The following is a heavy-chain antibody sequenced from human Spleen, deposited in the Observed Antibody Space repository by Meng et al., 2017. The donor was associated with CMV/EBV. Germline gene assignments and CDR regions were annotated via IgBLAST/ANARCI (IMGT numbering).Heavy chain of an antibody. Sequence: GESLKISCAASEFSFSSHAMSWVRQAPGKGLEWVSAISGSADSAYYADSVKGRFTISRDNSKNTLYLQMNSLRAEDTALYYCARYYPIFGVLKRTRGAGGGDHYYYGMDVWGQGTTVTVSS. J-gene: IGHJ6*02. CDR1: EFSFSSHA. CDR3: ARYYPIFGVLKRTRGAGGGDHYYYGMDV. D-gene: IGHD3-3*01. CDR2: ISGSADSA. V-gene: IGHV3-23*01.